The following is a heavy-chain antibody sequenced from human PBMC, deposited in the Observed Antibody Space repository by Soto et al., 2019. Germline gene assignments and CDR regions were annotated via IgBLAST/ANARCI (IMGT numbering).Heavy chain of an antibody. J-gene: IGHJ6*03. V-gene: IGHV3-9*01. Sequence: EVQLVESGGGLVQPGRYLRLSCAASGSTFDDYAMHWVRQAPGKGLEWVSGISWNSGSIGYADSVKGRFTISRDNAKNSLYLQMNSLRAEDTALYYCANGPGSFNYYYMDDWGIGTTVTVSS. CDR3: ANGPGSFNYYYMDD. CDR2: ISWNSGSI. CDR1: GSTFDDYA. D-gene: IGHD1-26*01.